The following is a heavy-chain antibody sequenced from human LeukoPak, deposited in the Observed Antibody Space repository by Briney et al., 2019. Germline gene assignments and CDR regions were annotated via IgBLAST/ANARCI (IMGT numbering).Heavy chain of an antibody. CDR2: IYYSGST. Sequence: PSETLSLTCTVSGAXISSYYCSWIRQPPGKGLEWIGHIYYSGSTNYNPSLKSRVTISVDTSKNQFSLKLSSVTAADTAVYYCARSLLWFGELSSNWFDPWGQGTLVTVSS. D-gene: IGHD3-10*01. CDR1: GAXISSYY. J-gene: IGHJ5*02. V-gene: IGHV4-59*01. CDR3: ARSLLWFGELSSNWFDP.